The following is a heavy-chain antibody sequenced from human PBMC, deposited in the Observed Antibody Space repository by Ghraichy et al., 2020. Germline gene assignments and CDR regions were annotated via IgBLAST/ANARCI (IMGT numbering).Heavy chain of an antibody. CDR3: ARAAYGHGLDV. D-gene: IGHD4-17*01. V-gene: IGHV3-72*01. J-gene: IGHJ6*02. Sequence: GESLNISCAASGFTFSDHYMDWVRQVPGKGLEWIGRIRSKANGYITEYAASVRGRFTVSRDDSNDSLYLHMNSLKTEDTAIYYCARAAYGHGLDVWGQGTTVTVSS. CDR1: GFTFSDHY. CDR2: IRSKANGYIT.